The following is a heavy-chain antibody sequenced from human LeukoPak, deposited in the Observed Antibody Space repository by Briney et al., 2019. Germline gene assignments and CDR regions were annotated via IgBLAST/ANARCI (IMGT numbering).Heavy chain of an antibody. V-gene: IGHV1-46*01. D-gene: IGHD6-19*01. CDR2: INPSGGSI. CDR1: GGTFSSYA. CDR3: ARDQGSGSRIFDY. Sequence: ASVKVSCKASGGTFSSYAISWVRQAPGQGLEWMGIINPSGGSISYAQKFQGRITMTGDTSTSTVYMELSSLRSEDTAVYYCARDQGSGSRIFDYWGQGTLVTVSS. J-gene: IGHJ4*02.